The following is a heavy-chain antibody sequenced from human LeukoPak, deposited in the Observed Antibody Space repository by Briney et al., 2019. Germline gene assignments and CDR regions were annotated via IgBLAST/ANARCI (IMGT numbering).Heavy chain of an antibody. CDR2: INPSESYN. D-gene: IGHD2-15*01. J-gene: IGHJ5*02. Sequence: WPPRRTSLKGSGYSFTYYCCSWVRPPPGKGLGGVGRINPSESYNNYRPSFQGDATISAENPIRPADLQWSSLKASDADMYYCARHLVGVAASVSRWFDPWVQGTLPTVSS. V-gene: IGHV5-10-1*01. CDR1: GYSFTYYC. CDR3: ARHLVGVAASVSRWFDP.